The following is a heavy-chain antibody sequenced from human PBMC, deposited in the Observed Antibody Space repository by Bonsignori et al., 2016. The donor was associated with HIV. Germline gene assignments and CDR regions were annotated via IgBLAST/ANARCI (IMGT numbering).Heavy chain of an antibody. Sequence: GESLKISCAASGFTFSSYSMNWVRQAPGKGLEWVSSISSSSSYIYYADSVKGRFTISRDNAKNSLYLQMNSLRAEDTAVYYCARGGDYGGNSGGYYYYMDVWGKGTTVTVSS. CDR1: GFTFSSYS. D-gene: IGHD4-23*01. CDR2: ISSSSSYI. CDR3: ARGGDYGGNSGGYYYYMDV. J-gene: IGHJ6*03. V-gene: IGHV3-21*01.